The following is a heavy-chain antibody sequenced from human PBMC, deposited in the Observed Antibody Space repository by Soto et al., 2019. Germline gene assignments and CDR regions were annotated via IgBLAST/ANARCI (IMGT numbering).Heavy chain of an antibody. CDR3: ARVPGSGYNYGSTFDY. Sequence: EVQLLESGGGLVQPGGSLRLSCAASGFTLSSYWMSWVRQAPGKGLEWVANIKQDGSEKYYVDSVKGRFTISRDNAKNSLYLQMNSLRAEDTAVYYSARVPGSGYNYGSTFDYWGQGTLVTVSS. V-gene: IGHV3-7*05. J-gene: IGHJ4*02. CDR1: GFTLSSYW. CDR2: IKQDGSEK. D-gene: IGHD5-18*01.